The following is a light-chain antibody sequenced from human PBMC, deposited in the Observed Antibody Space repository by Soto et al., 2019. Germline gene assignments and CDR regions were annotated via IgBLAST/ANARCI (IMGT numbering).Light chain of an antibody. Sequence: QSVLTQPRSASGTPGQTVTISCSGTGSNIGENAVNWYRHLPGTAPQLLIYSNGLRPSGVPHRFSGSKSGTAGSLAISGLQSEDEAHYYCAAWDDSQKAMLFGGGTKVTVL. CDR2: SNG. J-gene: IGLJ3*02. V-gene: IGLV1-44*01. CDR3: AAWDDSQKAML. CDR1: GSNIGENA.